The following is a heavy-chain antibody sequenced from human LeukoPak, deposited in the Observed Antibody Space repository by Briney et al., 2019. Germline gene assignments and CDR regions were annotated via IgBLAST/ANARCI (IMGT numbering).Heavy chain of an antibody. D-gene: IGHD3-22*01. J-gene: IGHJ4*02. CDR3: ARDPRYYSDLYYFDY. CDR2: INQDGNEK. CDR1: GFSFSSNW. V-gene: IGHV3-7*01. Sequence: GGSLRLSCEASGFSFSSNWMSWVRQAPGKGLEWVANINQDGNEKSYVDSVKGRFTISRDNAKNSLYLQMNSLRAEDTAVYYCARDPRYYSDLYYFDYWGQGTLVTVSS.